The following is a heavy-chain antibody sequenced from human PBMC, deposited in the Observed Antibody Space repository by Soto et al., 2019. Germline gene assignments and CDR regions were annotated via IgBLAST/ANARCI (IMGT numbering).Heavy chain of an antibody. Sequence: QVQLVQSGAEVKKPESSVKVSCKAPGGTFSTYAISWVRQAPGQGREWMGGIIPMLGTASYAQRYQHRVTITADESTTTVYMERSSLRPEDTAVYFCASELPPWIRRINNGDSGWGQGPLVTVSS. CDR1: GGTFSTYA. V-gene: IGHV1-69*12. CDR3: ASELPPWIRRINNGDSG. J-gene: IGHJ4*02. CDR2: IIPMLGTA. D-gene: IGHD5-18*01.